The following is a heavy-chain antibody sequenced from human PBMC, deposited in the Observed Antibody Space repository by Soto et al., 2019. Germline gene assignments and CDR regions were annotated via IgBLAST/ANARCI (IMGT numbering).Heavy chain of an antibody. V-gene: IGHV1-69*01. CDR2: IIPIFGTA. Sequence: QVQLVQSGAEVKKPGSSVKVSCKASGGTFSSYAISWVRQAPGQGLEWMGGIIPIFGTANYAQKFQGRVTITAHESTSRAYMELSSMRSEDTAVYYYARDVGSAAQSWFDPWGQGTLVTVSS. J-gene: IGHJ5*02. D-gene: IGHD6-25*01. CDR1: GGTFSSYA. CDR3: ARDVGSAAQSWFDP.